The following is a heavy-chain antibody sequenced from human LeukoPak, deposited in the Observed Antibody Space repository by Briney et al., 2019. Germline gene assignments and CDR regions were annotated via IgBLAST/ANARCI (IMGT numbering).Heavy chain of an antibody. J-gene: IGHJ3*02. CDR1: GYTFTGYY. Sequence: ASVKVSCKASGYTFTGYYMHWVRLAPGQGLEWMGRINPNSGGTNYAQKFQGRVTMTRDTSISTAYMELSRLRSDDTAVYYCARDPTLGLMLFDIWGQGTMVTVSS. D-gene: IGHD7-27*01. CDR3: ARDPTLGLMLFDI. CDR2: INPNSGGT. V-gene: IGHV1-2*06.